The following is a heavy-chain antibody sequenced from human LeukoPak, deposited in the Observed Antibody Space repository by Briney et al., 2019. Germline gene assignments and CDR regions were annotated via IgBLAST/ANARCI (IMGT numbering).Heavy chain of an antibody. CDR2: IYYSGST. Sequence: SETLSLTCTVSGGSISSSSYYWGWIRQPPGKGLEWIGYIYYSGSTNYNPSLKSRVTISVDTSKNQFSLKLSSVTAADTAVYYCARDGSDCSGGSCYSSGQFDPWGQGTLVTVSS. V-gene: IGHV4-61*01. J-gene: IGHJ5*02. CDR3: ARDGSDCSGGSCYSSGQFDP. D-gene: IGHD2-15*01. CDR1: GGSISSSSYY.